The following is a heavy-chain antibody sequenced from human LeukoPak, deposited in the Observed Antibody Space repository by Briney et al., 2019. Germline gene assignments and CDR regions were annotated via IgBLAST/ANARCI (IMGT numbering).Heavy chain of an antibody. CDR3: ARVVRSYGPYYYYYGMDV. J-gene: IGHJ6*02. D-gene: IGHD5-18*01. CDR1: GYTFTSYD. Sequence: ASVKVSCKASGYTFTSYDINWVRQATGQGLEWMGWMNPNSGNTGYAQKFQGRVTMTRNTSISTAYMELSSLRSEDTAVYYCARVVRSYGPYYYYYGMDVWGQGTTVTVSS. V-gene: IGHV1-8*01. CDR2: MNPNSGNT.